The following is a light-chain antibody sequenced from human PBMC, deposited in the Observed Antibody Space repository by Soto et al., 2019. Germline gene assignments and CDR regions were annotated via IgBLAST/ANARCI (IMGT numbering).Light chain of an antibody. J-gene: IGKJ1*01. V-gene: IGKV1-5*03. CDR3: QPYNSYSWT. CDR1: QSISNW. Sequence: DIQMTQSPSTLSTSVGDRVTITCRASQSISNWLAWYQQKPGKAPKLLIYKASSLESGVPSRFSGSGSGTEFTLTISSLQPDDFANYYCQPYNSYSWTFGKGTKVEIK. CDR2: KAS.